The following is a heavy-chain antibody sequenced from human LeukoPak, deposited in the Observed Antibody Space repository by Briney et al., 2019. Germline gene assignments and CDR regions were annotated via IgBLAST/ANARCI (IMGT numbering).Heavy chain of an antibody. V-gene: IGHV3-7*01. J-gene: IGHJ4*02. CDR3: AREGYSPRDGYNFNFDY. Sequence: PGGSLRLSCAASGFTFDTYWMSWVRQAPGKGLEWVANIKQDGSEKDYVDSVKGRFTISRDNAKNSLYLQMNSLRAEDTAVYYCAREGYSPRDGYNFNFDYWGQGTLVTVSS. CDR2: IKQDGSEK. D-gene: IGHD5-24*01. CDR1: GFTFDTYW.